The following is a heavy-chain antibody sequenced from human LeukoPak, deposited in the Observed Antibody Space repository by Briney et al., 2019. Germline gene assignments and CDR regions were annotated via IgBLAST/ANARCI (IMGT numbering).Heavy chain of an antibody. CDR1: GYTFTCYY. D-gene: IGHD2-2*01. Sequence: GASVKVSCKASGYTFTCYYMHWVRQAPGQGLEWMGWINPNSGGTNYAQKFQGRVTMTRDTSISTAYMELSRLRSDDTAVYYCARGYCSSTSCPYYYYMDVWGKGTTVTVS. CDR2: INPNSGGT. J-gene: IGHJ6*03. CDR3: ARGYCSSTSCPYYYYMDV. V-gene: IGHV1-2*02.